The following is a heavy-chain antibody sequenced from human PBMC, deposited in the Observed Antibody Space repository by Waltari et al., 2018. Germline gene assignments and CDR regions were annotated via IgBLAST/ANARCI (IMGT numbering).Heavy chain of an antibody. CDR3: ARAKSTTGTLVQNWFDP. Sequence: QVQLVQSGAEVKKPGSSVKVSCKASGGTFSSYAISWVRQAPGQGLEWMGRLIPILGKANTAQKFQGRVTITADKSTSTAYMELSSLRSEDTAVYYCARAKSTTGTLVQNWFDPWGQGTLVTVSS. D-gene: IGHD1-1*01. V-gene: IGHV1-69*04. J-gene: IGHJ5*02. CDR2: LIPILGKA. CDR1: GGTFSSYA.